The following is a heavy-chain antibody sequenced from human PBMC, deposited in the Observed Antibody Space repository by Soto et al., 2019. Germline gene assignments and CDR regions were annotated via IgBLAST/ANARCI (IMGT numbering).Heavy chain of an antibody. CDR3: ARDDEMGYFDY. CDR1: GFTFSSHS. V-gene: IGHV3-48*01. Sequence: EVQLVESGGGLVQPGGSLRLSCAASGFTFSSHSMNWVRQAPGKGLEWVSYIGSSSRTIYYADSVKGRFTSSRDNAKNSLYLQMNSLRAEDTAVYYCARDDEMGYFDYWGQGTLVTVSS. D-gene: IGHD3-16*01. J-gene: IGHJ4*02. CDR2: IGSSSRTI.